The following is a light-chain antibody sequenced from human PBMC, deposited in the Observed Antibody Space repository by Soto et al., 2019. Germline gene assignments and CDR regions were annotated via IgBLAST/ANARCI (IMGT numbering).Light chain of an antibody. CDR1: QSVSSSY. V-gene: IGKV3-20*01. CDR3: QQYGSSRT. Sequence: EIVLTQSPGTLSLSPGERATLSCRASQSVSSSYLAWYQQKPGQAPRLLIYGASSRATGIPDRFSVSGSGTDFTLTISRLEPEDFAVYYCQQYGSSRTFGQGTKLEIK. CDR2: GAS. J-gene: IGKJ1*01.